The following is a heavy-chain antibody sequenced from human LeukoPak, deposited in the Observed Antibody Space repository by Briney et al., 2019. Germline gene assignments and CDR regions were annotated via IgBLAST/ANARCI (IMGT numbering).Heavy chain of an antibody. J-gene: IGHJ4*02. CDR1: GFNVSNYY. CDR3: ARGIAASILLLQIDF. Sequence: GGSLRLSCAASGFNVSNYYMNWVRQAPGEGLEWVSVVYSGGSTNYADSVRGRFTISRDNSKNTVYLQMNGLRGEDSAVYYCARGIAASILLLQIDFRGQGTLITVSS. D-gene: IGHD2/OR15-2a*01. V-gene: IGHV3-66*01. CDR2: VYSGGST.